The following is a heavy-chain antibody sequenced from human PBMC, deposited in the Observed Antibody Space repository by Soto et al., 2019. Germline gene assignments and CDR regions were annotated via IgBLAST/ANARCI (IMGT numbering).Heavy chain of an antibody. Sequence: VQLQESGPGLVKPSETLSLTCTVSGGSISSYYWSWIRQPPGKGLEWIGYIYYSGSTNYNPSLKSRVTISVDTSKNQFSLKLSSVTAADTAVYYCARGGIMITFGGVIVSRWFDPWGQGTLVTVSS. CDR3: ARGGIMITFGGVIVSRWFDP. CDR1: GGSISSYY. CDR2: IYYSGST. J-gene: IGHJ5*02. V-gene: IGHV4-59*08. D-gene: IGHD3-16*02.